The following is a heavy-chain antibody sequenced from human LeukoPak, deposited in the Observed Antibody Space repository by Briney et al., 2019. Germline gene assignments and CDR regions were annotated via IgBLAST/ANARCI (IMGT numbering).Heavy chain of an antibody. CDR3: ARSEQAVEEPGFYYYYYMDV. V-gene: IGHV4-4*07. J-gene: IGHJ6*03. CDR2: IYTSGST. D-gene: IGHD1-14*01. Sequence: SETLSLTCTVSGGSISSYYWSWIRQPAGKGLEWIGRIYTSGSTNYNPSLKSRVTMSVDTSKNQFSLKLSSVTAADTAVYYCARSEQAVEEPGFYYYYYMDVWGKGTTVTVSS. CDR1: GGSISSYY.